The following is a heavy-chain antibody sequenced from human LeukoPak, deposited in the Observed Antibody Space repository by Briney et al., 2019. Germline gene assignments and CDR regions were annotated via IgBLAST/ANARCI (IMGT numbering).Heavy chain of an antibody. D-gene: IGHD2-2*01. J-gene: IGHJ4*02. CDR1: GGSISSYY. CDR3: ARGRRYCSSTSCTFSKFDY. CDR2: IYTSGST. Sequence: SETLSLTCTVSGGSISSYYWSWIRQPAGKGLEWIGRIYTSGSTNYNPSLKSRVTISVDTSKNQFSLKLSSVTAADTAVYYCARGRRYCSSTSCTFSKFDYWGQGTLVTVSS. V-gene: IGHV4-4*07.